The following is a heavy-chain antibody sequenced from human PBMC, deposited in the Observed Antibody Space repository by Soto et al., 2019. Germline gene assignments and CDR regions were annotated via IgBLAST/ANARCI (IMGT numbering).Heavy chain of an antibody. Sequence: PSETLSLTCAVSGGSISSGGYSWSWIRQPPGKGLEWIGYTYYSGNTYYNPSLKSRVTISVDGSQNQFSLELRSVTAAETAVYFCARALNSGDPFDYWGQGTLVNV. J-gene: IGHJ4*02. CDR3: ARALNSGDPFDY. D-gene: IGHD2-21*02. V-gene: IGHV4-30-2*01. CDR2: TYYSGNT. CDR1: GGSISSGGYS.